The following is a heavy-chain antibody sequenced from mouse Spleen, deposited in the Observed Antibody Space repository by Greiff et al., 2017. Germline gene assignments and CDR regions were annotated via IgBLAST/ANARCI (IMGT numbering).Heavy chain of an antibody. CDR2: IYPGDGDT. Sequence: LVESGAELVKPGASVKISCKASGYAFSSYWMNWVKQRPGKGLEWIGQIYPGDGDTNYNGKFKGKATLTADKSSSTAYMQLSSLTSEDSAVYFCARRGSSYDWYFDVWGAGTTVTVSS. D-gene: IGHD1-1*01. CDR3: ARRGSSYDWYFDV. J-gene: IGHJ1*01. CDR1: GYAFSSYW. V-gene: IGHV1-80*01.